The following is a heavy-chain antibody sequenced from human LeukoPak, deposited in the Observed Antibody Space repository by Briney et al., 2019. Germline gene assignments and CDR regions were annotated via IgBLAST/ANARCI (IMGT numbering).Heavy chain of an antibody. CDR2: ISPYNGNT. V-gene: IGHV1-18*01. D-gene: IGHD6-19*01. J-gene: IGHJ5*02. CDR1: GYTFGSYG. CDR3: ARDSASVWPGSSGWSNWFDP. Sequence: ASVKVSCKASGYTFGSYGVSWVRQAPGQGLEWMAWISPYNGNTNYAQKFQGRVTMTPDTSTSTAYMELRSLRADDTAVYYCARDSASVWPGSSGWSNWFDPWGQGTLVTVSS.